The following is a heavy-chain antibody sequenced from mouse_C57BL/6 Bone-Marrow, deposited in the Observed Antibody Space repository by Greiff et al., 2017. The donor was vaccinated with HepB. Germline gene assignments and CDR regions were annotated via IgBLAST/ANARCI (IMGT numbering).Heavy chain of an antibody. Sequence: QVQLQQSGAELVRPGASVKLSCKASGYTFTDYYINWVKQRPGQGLEWIARIYPGSGNTYYNEKFKGKATLTAEKSSSTAYMQLSSLTSEDSAVYFCARYPIYYGNYPYFDYWGQGTTLTVSS. V-gene: IGHV1-76*01. D-gene: IGHD2-1*01. CDR3: ARYPIYYGNYPYFDY. J-gene: IGHJ2*01. CDR2: IYPGSGNT. CDR1: GYTFTDYY.